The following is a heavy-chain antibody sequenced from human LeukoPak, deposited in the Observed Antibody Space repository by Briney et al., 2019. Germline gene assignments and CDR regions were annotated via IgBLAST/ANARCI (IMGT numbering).Heavy chain of an antibody. CDR3: GERREYNCYFPDPFDI. D-gene: IGHD1-1*01. J-gene: IGHJ3*02. V-gene: IGHV5-51*01. CDR2: IYPGDSDT. Sequence: GESLKISCKGSGYSFTSYWIGWVRQMPGKGLEWMGIIYPGDSDTRYSPSFQGQVTISADKSISTAYLQWSSLKASDTAMYYCGERREYNCYFPDPFDILGQGKMVNGSS. CDR1: GYSFTSYW.